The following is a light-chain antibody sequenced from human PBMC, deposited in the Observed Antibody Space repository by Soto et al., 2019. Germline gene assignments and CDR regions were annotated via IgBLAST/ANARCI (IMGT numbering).Light chain of an antibody. J-gene: IGKJ1*01. CDR2: GAS. V-gene: IGKV3-15*01. Sequence: EIVMTQSPATQSVSPGERATLSGRVSQSVSSNLAWYQQKPGQAPRLLIYGASTRATDIPARFSGSGSGTEFTLTISSLQSEDFAVYYCQQYNNWPRTFGQGTKVEIK. CDR1: QSVSSN. CDR3: QQYNNWPRT.